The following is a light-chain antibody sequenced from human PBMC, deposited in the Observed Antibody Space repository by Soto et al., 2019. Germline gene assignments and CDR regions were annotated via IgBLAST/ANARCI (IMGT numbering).Light chain of an antibody. CDR3: QSYDSSLRSV. J-gene: IGLJ1*01. CDR2: GNS. V-gene: IGLV1-40*01. Sequence: VLTQPPSVSGAPGQRVTISCTGSSSNIGAGYDVHWYQQLPGTAPKLLIYGNSNRPSGVPDRFSGSKSGTSASLAITGLQAEDEADYYCQSYDSSLRSVFGTGTKVTVL. CDR1: SSNIGAGYD.